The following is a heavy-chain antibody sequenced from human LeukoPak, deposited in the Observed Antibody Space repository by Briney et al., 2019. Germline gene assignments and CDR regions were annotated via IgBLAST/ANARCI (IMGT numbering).Heavy chain of an antibody. J-gene: IGHJ2*01. D-gene: IGHD2-15*01. CDR2: IHHSGST. V-gene: IGHV4-59*01. Sequence: SETLSLTCTVSGGSITGYYWSWIRQPPGGGLEWIGYIHHSGSTKYNPSLQSRVTISVDTSKNHFSLDARSVTAADTAVYFCARDRRIDWFFDVWGRGALVTVSS. CDR1: GGSITGYY. CDR3: ARDRRIDWFFDV.